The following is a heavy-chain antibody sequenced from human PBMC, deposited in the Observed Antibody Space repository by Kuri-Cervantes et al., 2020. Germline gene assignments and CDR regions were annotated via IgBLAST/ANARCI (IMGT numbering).Heavy chain of an antibody. CDR2: TSYDGSNK. CDR1: GFTFSSYA. V-gene: IGHV3-30-3*01. Sequence: GESLKISCAASGFTFSSYAMHWVRQAPGKGLEWVAVTSYDGSNKYYADSVKGRFTISRDNSKNTLYLQMNSLRAEDTAVYYCAKDMVTGDYWGQGTLVTVSS. CDR3: AKDMVTGDY. J-gene: IGHJ4*02. D-gene: IGHD2-21*02.